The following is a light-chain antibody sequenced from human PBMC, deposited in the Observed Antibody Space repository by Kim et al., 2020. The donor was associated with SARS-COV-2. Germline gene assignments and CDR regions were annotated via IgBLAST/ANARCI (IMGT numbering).Light chain of an antibody. V-gene: IGLV3-1*01. Sequence: VSPGQTASVTCSADGLWDTNVYCYQQKPGQSPVLIINQDTKRPPGIPERFSGSNSGNTATLTISGTQAMDEAVYYFQAWDSGTYVFGTGTKVTVL. CDR2: QDT. J-gene: IGLJ1*01. CDR1: GLWDTN. CDR3: QAWDSGTYV.